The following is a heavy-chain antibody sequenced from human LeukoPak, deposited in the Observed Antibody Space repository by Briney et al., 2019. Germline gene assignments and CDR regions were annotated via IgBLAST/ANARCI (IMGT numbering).Heavy chain of an antibody. CDR2: ISYDGSNK. CDR3: AKDRGVADDYYYYYMDV. J-gene: IGHJ6*03. D-gene: IGHD6-19*01. CDR1: GFTFSSYG. V-gene: IGHV3-30*18. Sequence: GGSLRLSCAASGFTFSSYGMHWVRQAPGKGLEWVAVISYDGSNKYYADSVKGRFTISRDNSKNTLYLQMNSLRAEDTAVYYCAKDRGVADDYYYYYMDVWGKGTTVTVSS.